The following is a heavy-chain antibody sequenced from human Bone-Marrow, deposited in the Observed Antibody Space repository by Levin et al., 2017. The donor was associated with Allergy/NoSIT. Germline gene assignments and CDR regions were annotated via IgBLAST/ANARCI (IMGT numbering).Heavy chain of an antibody. CDR2: ISYDGSNK. J-gene: IGHJ6*02. CDR3: AKERLLRFLEWLLGYYDYGMDV. V-gene: IGHV3-30*18. CDR1: GFTFSSYG. Sequence: GGSLRLSCAASGFTFSSYGMHWVRQAPGKGLEWVAVISYDGSNKYYADSVKGRFTISRDNSKNTLYLQMNSLRAEDTAVYYCAKERLLRFLEWLLGYYDYGMDVWGQGTTVTVSS. D-gene: IGHD3-3*01.